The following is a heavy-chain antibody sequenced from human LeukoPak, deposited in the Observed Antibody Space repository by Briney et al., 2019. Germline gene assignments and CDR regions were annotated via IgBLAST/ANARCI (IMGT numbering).Heavy chain of an antibody. V-gene: IGHV1-2*02. CDR3: ARDREDTWGSPGYFDL. D-gene: IGHD7-27*01. CDR2: INPKSRTT. CDR1: GYAFTGYY. Sequence: ASVKVSCKTSGYAFTGYYIHWVRQAPGQGLEWMGWINPKSRTTKFAQKFQGRVTMTRDTPIRTAYIELSSLRSDDTAVYCCARDREDTWGSPGYFDLWGRGTLVTVSS. J-gene: IGHJ2*01.